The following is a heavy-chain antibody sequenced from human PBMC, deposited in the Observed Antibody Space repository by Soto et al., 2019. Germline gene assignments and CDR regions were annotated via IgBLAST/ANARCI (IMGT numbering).Heavy chain of an antibody. CDR2: IDPSGSYV. V-gene: IGHV5-10-1*01. CDR3: TRRASSSFYHFDF. D-gene: IGHD2-2*01. J-gene: IGHJ4*02. Sequence: GESLKISCHASGDSFTAYWITWVRQMPGKGLEWMATIDPSGSYVDYSPSFRGHVTFSVDRSITTVYLQWNSLKASDSAMYFCTRRASSSFYHFDFWGQGALVTVSS. CDR1: GDSFTAYW.